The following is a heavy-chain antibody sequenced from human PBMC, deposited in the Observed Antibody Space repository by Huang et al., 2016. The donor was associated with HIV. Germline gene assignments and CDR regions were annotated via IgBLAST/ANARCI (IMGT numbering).Heavy chain of an antibody. J-gene: IGHJ5*02. V-gene: IGHV1-69*01. D-gene: IGHD1-1*01. CDR2: IIPIFGKP. Sequence: QVQLVQSGAEVKKPGSSVRVSCEASGGTFSSYDINWVRKAPGQGLKWMGVIIPIFGKPNYAQKFQGRVTITADESTSTAYMELSSLRSDDTAVYYCARDRKYDNAWYWFDPWGQGTLVTVSS. CDR3: ARDRKYDNAWYWFDP. CDR1: GGTFSSYD.